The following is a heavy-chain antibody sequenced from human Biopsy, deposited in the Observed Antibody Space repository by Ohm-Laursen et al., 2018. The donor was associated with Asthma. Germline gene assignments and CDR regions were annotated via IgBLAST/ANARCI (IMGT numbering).Heavy chain of an antibody. D-gene: IGHD1-26*01. V-gene: IGHV1-3*01. CDR2: LNPVNGNT. J-gene: IGHJ5*02. CDR1: GYTFTSNA. CDR3: AREMGATRYDP. Sequence: ASVKVSCKASGYTFTSNAIHWMRQAPGQSLEWMAWLNPVNGNTKYSQQFQGRVTITRDTSASTAYMELSSLTSEDTAVFYCAREMGATRYDPWGQGTLVTVSS.